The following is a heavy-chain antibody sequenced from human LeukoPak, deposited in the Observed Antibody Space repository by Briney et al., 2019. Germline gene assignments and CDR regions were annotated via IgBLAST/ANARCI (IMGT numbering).Heavy chain of an antibody. D-gene: IGHD2-2*01. J-gene: IGHJ5*02. CDR2: IYYSGST. CDR1: GGSISSYY. Sequence: SETLSLTCTVSGGSISSYYWSWIRQPPGKGLEWIGYIYYSGSTYYNPSLKSRVTISVDTSKNQFSLKLSSVAAADTAVYYCAREEGYCSSTSCYNWFDPWGQGTLVTVSS. CDR3: AREEGYCSSTSCYNWFDP. V-gene: IGHV4-59*12.